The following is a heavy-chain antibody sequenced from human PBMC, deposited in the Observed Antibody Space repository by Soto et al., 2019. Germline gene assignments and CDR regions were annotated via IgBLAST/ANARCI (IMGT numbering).Heavy chain of an antibody. CDR3: AKVPLPPYYFDF. CDR2: ISASGVST. D-gene: IGHD1-26*01. Sequence: EVQLLDSGGGLAQPGGSLRVSCAASGFIFNNYAMNWVRQAPGEGLQWVAGISASGVSTYYADSVKGRFIISRDNSKNPLFLPKNSLKAQDTAIYYRAKVPLPPYYFDFRGLGTLVTVSS. CDR1: GFIFNNYA. V-gene: IGHV3-23*01. J-gene: IGHJ4*02.